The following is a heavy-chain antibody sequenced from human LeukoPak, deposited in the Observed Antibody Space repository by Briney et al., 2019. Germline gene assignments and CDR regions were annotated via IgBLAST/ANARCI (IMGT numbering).Heavy chain of an antibody. Sequence: SQTLSLTCAISGDSVSSNSAAWSWIRQSPSRGLEWLGRTYYRSKWYNDFAVSVKSRITINSDTSKNQFSLQLNSVTPEDTAVYYCARSPSPYSSGWYFDYWGQGTLVTVSS. V-gene: IGHV6-1*01. J-gene: IGHJ4*02. CDR2: TYYRSKWYN. CDR3: ARSPSPYSSGWYFDY. D-gene: IGHD6-19*01. CDR1: GDSVSSNSAA.